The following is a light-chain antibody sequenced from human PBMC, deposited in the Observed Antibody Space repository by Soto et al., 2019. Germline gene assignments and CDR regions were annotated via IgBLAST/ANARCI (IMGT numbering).Light chain of an antibody. CDR1: SSDVGGYNY. Sequence: QSALTQPASVSGSPGQSITISCTGTSSDVGGYNYVSWYQQHPGKAPKLMIYDVSNRPSGVSNRFSGSKSGNTASLTISGLQAEDEADYYCSSYTSSTPWVFGTGTKVTV. CDR3: SSYTSSTPWV. J-gene: IGLJ1*01. V-gene: IGLV2-14*01. CDR2: DVS.